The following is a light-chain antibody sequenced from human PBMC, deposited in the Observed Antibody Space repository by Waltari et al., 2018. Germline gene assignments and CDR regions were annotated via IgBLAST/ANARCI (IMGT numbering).Light chain of an antibody. CDR2: DVS. Sequence: QSALTQPRSVSGSPGQSVTIPCTGTSYDVGCYNLGSWYQQYPGKAPKVMIYDVSKRPSGVTDRFSGSKSGNTASLTISGLQAEDEADYYCCSFAGTSWVFGGGTKVTVL. CDR1: SYDVGCYNL. CDR3: CSFAGTSWV. J-gene: IGLJ3*02. V-gene: IGLV2-11*01.